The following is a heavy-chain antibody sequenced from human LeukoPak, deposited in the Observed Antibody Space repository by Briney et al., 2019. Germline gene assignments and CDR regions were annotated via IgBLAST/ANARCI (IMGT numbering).Heavy chain of an antibody. D-gene: IGHD4-23*01. CDR3: AVMTTVVTPNFDY. J-gene: IGHJ4*02. CDR2: INPNSGGT. Sequence: ASVKVSCKASGYTFTGYYMHWVRQASGQGLEWMGWINPNSGGTNYAQKFQGRVTMTRDTSISTAYMELSRLRSDDTAVYYCAVMTTVVTPNFDYWGQGTLVTVSS. CDR1: GYTFTGYY. V-gene: IGHV1-2*02.